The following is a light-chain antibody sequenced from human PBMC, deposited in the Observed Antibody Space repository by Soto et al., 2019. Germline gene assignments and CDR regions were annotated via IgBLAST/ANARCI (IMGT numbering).Light chain of an antibody. V-gene: IGKV3-20*01. CDR1: QSVSSY. Sequence: EIVLTQSPATLSLYPGERATLSCRASQSVSSYLAWYQQKPGQAPRLLMYGASSRATGIPDRFSGSGSGTDFTLTISRLEPEDFAVYYCQQYSNSHSTFGQGTKVEIK. CDR2: GAS. J-gene: IGKJ1*01. CDR3: QQYSNSHST.